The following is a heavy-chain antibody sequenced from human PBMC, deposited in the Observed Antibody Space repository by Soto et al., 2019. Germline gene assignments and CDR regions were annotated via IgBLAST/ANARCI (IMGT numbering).Heavy chain of an antibody. Sequence: AXLKVSCKASGYTFTTYCIHCVRQAPGQGLEDMGIIKPSDGSTSCAQRFRGTVTMTSDTSTSTAYIQLSGLRSADTAAYYCALCLGHITRADFWSGPIARWGR. CDR2: IKPSDGST. J-gene: IGHJ2*01. D-gene: IGHD3-3*01. CDR1: GYTFTTYC. CDR3: ALCLGHITRADFWSGPIAR. V-gene: IGHV1-46*03.